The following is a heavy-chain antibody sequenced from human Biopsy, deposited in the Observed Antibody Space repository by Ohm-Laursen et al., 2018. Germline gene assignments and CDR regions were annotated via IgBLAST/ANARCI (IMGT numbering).Heavy chain of an antibody. J-gene: IGHJ1*01. D-gene: IGHD3-9*01. V-gene: IGHV1-69*06. Sequence: SSVKVSCKAPGGTFSNYGVNWVRQALGQGLEWLGGNIPILGTGNYAQKFQDRVTVAADTSTSTATMELRSLRSDDTAVYYCATKLTGYFHHWGQRTLVIVSS. CDR2: NIPILGTG. CDR1: GGTFSNYG. CDR3: ATKLTGYFHH.